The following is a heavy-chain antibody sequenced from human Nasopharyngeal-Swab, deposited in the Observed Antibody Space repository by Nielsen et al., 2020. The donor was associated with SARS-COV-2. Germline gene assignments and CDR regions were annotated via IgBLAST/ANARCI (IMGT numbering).Heavy chain of an antibody. CDR1: GYSFVSHW. V-gene: IGHV5-51*01. D-gene: IGHD5-24*01. CDR3: ARRAARDGYNYEVDP. Sequence: GESLKISCMASGYSFVSHWIGWVRQKPGKGLEWMGIVYPGNSEIAYSPSFQGQITISADKSINTAYLQWSSLRASDTAMYFCARRAARDGYNYEVDPWGQGTLVTVSS. J-gene: IGHJ5*02. CDR2: VYPGNSEI.